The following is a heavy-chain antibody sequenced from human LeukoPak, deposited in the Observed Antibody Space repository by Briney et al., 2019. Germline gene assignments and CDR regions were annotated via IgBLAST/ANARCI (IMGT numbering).Heavy chain of an antibody. CDR3: ARGLHSSGWFDY. CDR2: LHSGGSI. D-gene: IGHD6-19*01. J-gene: IGHJ4*02. V-gene: IGHV3-53*01. Sequence: PGGSLRLSCAASGFTVSSDNMYWVRQAPGKGLEWVSILHSGGSIDYADSVKGRFTISRDDSKNTLYLQMNSLRVEDTAVYYCARGLHSSGWFDYWGQGTLVTVSS. CDR1: GFTVSSDN.